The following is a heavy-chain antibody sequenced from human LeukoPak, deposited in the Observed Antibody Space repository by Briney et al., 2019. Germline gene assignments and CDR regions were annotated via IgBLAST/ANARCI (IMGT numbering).Heavy chain of an antibody. J-gene: IGHJ3*02. D-gene: IGHD3-22*01. Sequence: ASVKVSCKTSGYSFSDYYLHWVRQAPGQGPEWMGWITPNNGGTKYAQKFQGRVTMTSDTSIRTAYMELTRLTFDDTAVYYCARRRRSSGYYYSCAFDIWGQGTMVTVSS. CDR3: ARRRRSSGYYYSCAFDI. V-gene: IGHV1-2*02. CDR2: ITPNNGGT. CDR1: GYSFSDYY.